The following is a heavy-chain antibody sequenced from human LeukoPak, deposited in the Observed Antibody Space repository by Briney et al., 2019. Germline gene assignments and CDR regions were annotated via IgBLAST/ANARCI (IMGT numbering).Heavy chain of an antibody. CDR3: ARVEASGYDYGAFDY. CDR2: IKQDGSEK. Sequence: SGGSLRLSCAASGFTFSNYSRNWVGQAPGKGRGGGAKIKQDGSEKYYVDSVKGRFTISRDNAKNSLYLQMNSLRAEDTAVYYCARVEASGYDYGAFDYWGQGTLVTVSS. D-gene: IGHD5-12*01. CDR1: GFTFSNYS. V-gene: IGHV3-7*01. J-gene: IGHJ4*02.